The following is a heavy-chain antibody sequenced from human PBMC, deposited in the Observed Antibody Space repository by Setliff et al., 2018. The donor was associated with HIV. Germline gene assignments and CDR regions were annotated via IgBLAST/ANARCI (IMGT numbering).Heavy chain of an antibody. CDR2: ISPSSTII. D-gene: IGHD4-17*01. CDR1: GFSFSSYS. Sequence: LRLSCGASGFSFSSYSMNWVRQAPGKGLEWVSYISPSSTIIYYPDSVKGRFTTSRDNARNSLYLEMNSLRADDTAVYYCARDQGLWDYGGKFLLREYFNHWGQGTLVTVSS. V-gene: IGHV3-48*01. CDR3: ARDQGLWDYGGKFLLREYFNH. J-gene: IGHJ1*01.